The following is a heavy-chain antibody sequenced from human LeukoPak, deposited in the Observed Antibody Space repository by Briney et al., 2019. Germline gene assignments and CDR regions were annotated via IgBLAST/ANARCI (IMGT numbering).Heavy chain of an antibody. CDR3: ARDDYGGNSHDAFDI. Sequence: ASVKVSYKASGYTFTSYYIHWVRQAPGQGLEWMGIINPSSGSTSYAQKFQGRVTMTRDTSTGTVYMELSSLGSEDTAVYYCARDDYGGNSHDAFDIWGQGTMVTVSS. J-gene: IGHJ3*02. D-gene: IGHD4-23*01. CDR1: GYTFTSYY. V-gene: IGHV1-46*01. CDR2: INPSSGST.